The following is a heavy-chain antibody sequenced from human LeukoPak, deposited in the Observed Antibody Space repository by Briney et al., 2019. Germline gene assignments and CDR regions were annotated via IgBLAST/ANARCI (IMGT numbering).Heavy chain of an antibody. CDR1: GFTFTNAW. Sequence: GGSLRLSCAASGFTFTNAWMSWVRQAPGKGLEWAGRIKSKTDGGTTDYAAPVKGRFTISRDDSKNTLFLQMNSLKTEDTVVYYCTTHLPYNYWGQGTLVTVSS. J-gene: IGHJ4*02. CDR2: IKSKTDGGTT. V-gene: IGHV3-15*01. D-gene: IGHD1-14*01. CDR3: TTHLPYNY.